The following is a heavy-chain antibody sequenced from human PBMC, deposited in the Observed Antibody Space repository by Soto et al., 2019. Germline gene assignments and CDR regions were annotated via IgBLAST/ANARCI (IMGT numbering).Heavy chain of an antibody. CDR1: GFTFSSYS. CDR2: ISSGSGTT. J-gene: IGHJ6*02. V-gene: IGHV3-48*01. Sequence: EVQLVESGGGLVQPGGSLRLSCAVSGFTFSSYSMNWVRQAPGKGLGWVSYISSGSGTTYYADSVKGRFSISRDNANNSLYLQMNSLRVEDTAVYYCAKIGTYLRMDVWGQGTTVTVS. CDR3: AKIGTYLRMDV. D-gene: IGHD3-10*01.